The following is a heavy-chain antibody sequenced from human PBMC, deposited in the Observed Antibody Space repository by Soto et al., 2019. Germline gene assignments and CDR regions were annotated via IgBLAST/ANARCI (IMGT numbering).Heavy chain of an antibody. CDR1: GLSFSTYS. CDR3: AREYTAWPLAYGLDV. CDR2: ISSRSDI. V-gene: IGHV3-21*01. J-gene: IGHJ6*02. Sequence: GGSLRLGRAGSGLSFSTYSIHGVRQAPGKGLEWVSSISSRSDIYYADSVKGRFTISRDNAKNSVSLQMNSLRAEDTAVYYCAREYTAWPLAYGLDVWGQGTTVTVSS. D-gene: IGHD2-2*02.